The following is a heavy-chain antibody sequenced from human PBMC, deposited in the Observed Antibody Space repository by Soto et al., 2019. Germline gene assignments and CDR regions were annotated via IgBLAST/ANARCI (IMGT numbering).Heavy chain of an antibody. V-gene: IGHV1-69*08. CDR2: IIPALGTT. Sequence: QDQLVQSGAEVKKPGSSVKVSCKAFGGPFSSHTFSWVRQAPGQWLEWMGRIIPALGTTTYAQKFQGRVTITADESVTTVYMELNSLRTEDTAVYYCARPDFGDYWYFDLWGRGTLVTVSS. CDR1: GGPFSSHT. J-gene: IGHJ2*01. CDR3: ARPDFGDYWYFDL. D-gene: IGHD4-17*01.